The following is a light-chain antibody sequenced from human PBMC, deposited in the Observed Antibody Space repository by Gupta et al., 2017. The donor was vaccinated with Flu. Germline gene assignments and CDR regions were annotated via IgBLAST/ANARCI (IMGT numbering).Light chain of an antibody. J-gene: IGKJ4*01. CDR3: QQRADWPLT. CDR2: DDS. Sequence: EVVLTQSPATLSLSPGERATLSCRASQSVTGALAWYQQKPGQAPRLLVYDDSNRAAGIPVKFSGSGSGTDFTLTISNLEPEDFAVYYCQQRADWPLTFGGGPRWRSN. V-gene: IGKV3-11*01. CDR1: QSVTGA.